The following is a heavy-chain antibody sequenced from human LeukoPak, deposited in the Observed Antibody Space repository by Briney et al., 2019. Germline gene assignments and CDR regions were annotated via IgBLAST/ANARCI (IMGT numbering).Heavy chain of an antibody. CDR2: INPNSGGT. V-gene: IGHV1-2*02. Sequence: ASVKASCKAAGYTFTAYYIHWVRQPPGQGLEWMGWINPNSGGTNSAQKFQGRVTMTRDSSISTAYMEISRLTSDDTAVYHCARVGSITAHKNYFDYWGQGTLVTVSS. CDR3: ARVGSITAHKNYFDY. D-gene: IGHD6-6*01. J-gene: IGHJ4*02. CDR1: GYTFTAYY.